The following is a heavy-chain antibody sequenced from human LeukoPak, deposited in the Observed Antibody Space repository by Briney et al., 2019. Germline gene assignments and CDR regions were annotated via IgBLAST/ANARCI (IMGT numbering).Heavy chain of an antibody. CDR3: ARVGQQLAQSFDY. J-gene: IGHJ4*02. CDR1: GGTFSSCA. Sequence: SVKVSCKASGGTFSSCAISWVRQAPGQGLEWMGGIIPIFGTANYAQKFQGRVTITTDESTSTAYMELSSLRSEDTAVYYCARVGQQLAQSFDYWGQGTLVTVSS. CDR2: IIPIFGTA. V-gene: IGHV1-69*05. D-gene: IGHD6-13*01.